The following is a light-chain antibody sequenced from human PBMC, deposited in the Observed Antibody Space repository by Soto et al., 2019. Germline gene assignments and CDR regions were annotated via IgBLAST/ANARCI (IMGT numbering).Light chain of an antibody. V-gene: IGKV3D-15*01. J-gene: IGKJ1*01. CDR3: QQYDRWWT. Sequence: EIPVTQSPATLSVSPGDRATLSCRASQSVRSNLAWYQQKPGQAPRLVIYGASTRASGVPARFSGSGSGTEFTLTISSVQSEDFAVYYCQQYDRWWTFGQGTKVDI. CDR2: GAS. CDR1: QSVRSN.